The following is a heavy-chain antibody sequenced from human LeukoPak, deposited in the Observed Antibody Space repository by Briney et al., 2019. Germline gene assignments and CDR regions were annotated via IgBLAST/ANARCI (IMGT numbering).Heavy chain of an antibody. CDR1: GYTFISNY. V-gene: IGHV1-46*01. J-gene: IGHJ4*02. CDR3: ARDQGSIILGYFDY. CDR2: INPSGGST. D-gene: IGHD1-14*01. Sequence: ASVKVSCKAYGYTFISNYLNWVRQAPGQGLEWVGIINPSGGSTSYAQKFQGRVTMTRDMSTSTVYMELSSLRSEDTAVYYCARDQGSIILGYFDYWGQGTLVTVSS.